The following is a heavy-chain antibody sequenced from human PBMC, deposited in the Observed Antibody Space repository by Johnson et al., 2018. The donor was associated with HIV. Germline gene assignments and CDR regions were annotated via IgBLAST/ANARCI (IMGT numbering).Heavy chain of an antibody. CDR3: ARIRLGYSYAHDAFDI. V-gene: IGHV3-30-3*01. D-gene: IGHD5-18*01. CDR2: ISYDGSNK. CDR1: GFTFSSYA. J-gene: IGHJ3*02. Sequence: QVQLVESGGGVVQPGRSLRLSCAASGFTFSSYAMHWVRQAPGKGLEWVAVISYDGSNKYYADSVKGRFTISRDHSKNTLYLQMNSLRAEDTAVYYCARIRLGYSYAHDAFDIWGQGTMVTVSS.